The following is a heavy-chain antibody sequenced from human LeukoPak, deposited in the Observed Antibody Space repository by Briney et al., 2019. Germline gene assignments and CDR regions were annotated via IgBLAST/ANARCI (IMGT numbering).Heavy chain of an antibody. CDR2: IKKDGSEK. J-gene: IGHJ4*02. CDR3: ARGSGSFSGGFDY. Sequence: GGSLILSCAASGFTFSSYAMSWVRQAPGKGLEWVANIKKDGSEKYYVDSVKGRFTISRDNAKNSLYLQMNSLRAEDTAVYYCARGSGSFSGGFDYWGQGTLVTVSS. V-gene: IGHV3-7*01. D-gene: IGHD1-26*01. CDR1: GFTFSSYA.